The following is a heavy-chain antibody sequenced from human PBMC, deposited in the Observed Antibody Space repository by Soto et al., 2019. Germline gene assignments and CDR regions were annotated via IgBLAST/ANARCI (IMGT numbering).Heavy chain of an antibody. V-gene: IGHV1-8*01. CDR1: GYTFTSYD. CDR3: ARGLTDDFWSGYYSSRLDY. J-gene: IGHJ4*02. D-gene: IGHD3-3*01. CDR2: MNPNSGNT. Sequence: ASVKVSCKASGYTFTSYDINWVRQATGQGLEWMGWMNPNSGNTGYAQKFQGRVTMTRNTSISTAYMELSSLRSEDTAVYYCARGLTDDFWSGYYSSRLDYWGQGTLVTVSS.